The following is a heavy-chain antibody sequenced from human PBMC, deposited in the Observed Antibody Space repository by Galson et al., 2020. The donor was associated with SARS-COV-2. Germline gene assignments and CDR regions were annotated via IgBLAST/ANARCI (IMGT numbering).Heavy chain of an antibody. CDR1: GFTFSSYA. D-gene: IGHD6-6*01. Sequence: TGGSLRLSCAASGFTFSSYAMHWVRQAPGKGLEWVAVISYDGSNKYYADSVKGRFTISRDNSKNTLYLQMNSLRAEDTAVYYCARDLGQLDCDYWGQGTLVTVSS. V-gene: IGHV3-30-3*01. CDR2: ISYDGSNK. CDR3: ARDLGQLDCDY. J-gene: IGHJ4*02.